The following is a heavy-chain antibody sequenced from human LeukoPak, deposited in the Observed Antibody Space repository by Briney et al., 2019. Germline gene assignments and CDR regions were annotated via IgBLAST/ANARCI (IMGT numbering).Heavy chain of an antibody. V-gene: IGHV3-30-3*01. CDR1: GFTFSSYA. CDR3: ATGGSEYRSDWFDS. CDR2: ISYDGSNK. D-gene: IGHD5-18*01. J-gene: IGHJ5*01. Sequence: QTGGSLRLSCAASGFTFSSYAMHWARQAPGKGLEWVAVISYDGSNKYYADSVKGRFTIFRDNAKSSLYLQMNSLRVEDTAVYYCATGGSEYRSDWFDSWGQGTLVNVAS.